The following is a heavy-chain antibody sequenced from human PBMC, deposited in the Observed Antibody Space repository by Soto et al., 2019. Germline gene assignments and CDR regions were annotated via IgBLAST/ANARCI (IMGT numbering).Heavy chain of an antibody. CDR1: GFTFSSYG. V-gene: IGHV3-30*18. J-gene: IGHJ4*02. Sequence: QVQLVESGGGVVQPGRSLRLPCAASGFTFSSYGMHWVRQAPGKGLEWVAVISYDGSNKYYADSVKGRFTISRDNSKNTLYLQMNSLRAEDTAVYYCAKDRRAAPYYFDYWGQGTLVTVSS. CDR2: ISYDGSNK. D-gene: IGHD6-13*01. CDR3: AKDRRAAPYYFDY.